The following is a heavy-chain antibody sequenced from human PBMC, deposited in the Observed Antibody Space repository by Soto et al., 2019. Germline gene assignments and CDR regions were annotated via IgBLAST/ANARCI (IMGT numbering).Heavy chain of an antibody. Sequence: GGSLRLSCAASGFTFSSYGMHWVRQAPGKGLEWVAVIWYDGSNKYYADSVKGRFTISRDNSKNTLYLQMNSLRAEDTAVYYCARGITGTRPGYNDAFDIWGQGTMVTVSS. D-gene: IGHD1-20*01. CDR3: ARGITGTRPGYNDAFDI. CDR1: GFTFSSYG. V-gene: IGHV3-33*01. J-gene: IGHJ3*02. CDR2: IWYDGSNK.